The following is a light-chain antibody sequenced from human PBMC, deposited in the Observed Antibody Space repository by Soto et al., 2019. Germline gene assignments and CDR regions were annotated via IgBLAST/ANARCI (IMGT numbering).Light chain of an antibody. J-gene: IGLJ3*02. Sequence: SYELTQPLSVSVALGQTARITCGGNNIRTKTVHWYQQKPGQAPVLVIYRDNSRPSGIPERFSGSNSGNTATLTISRAQGGDEADYYCHVWDTSTVVFGGGTKLTVL. CDR2: RDN. CDR3: HVWDTSTVV. V-gene: IGLV3-9*01. CDR1: NIRTKT.